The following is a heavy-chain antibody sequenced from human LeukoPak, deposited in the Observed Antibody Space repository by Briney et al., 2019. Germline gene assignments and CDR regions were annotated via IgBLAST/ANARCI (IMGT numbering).Heavy chain of an antibody. D-gene: IGHD6-13*01. CDR2: ISGSGGDT. V-gene: IGHV3-23*01. Sequence: PGGSLRLSCAASGFTFSSYAMTWVRQAPGKGLERVSGISGSGGDTYYADSVKGRFTVSRDNSKNTLYLQMNSLRAEDTAVYYCAKMARYSSSWADCWGQGTLVTVSS. J-gene: IGHJ4*02. CDR1: GFTFSSYA. CDR3: AKMARYSSSWADC.